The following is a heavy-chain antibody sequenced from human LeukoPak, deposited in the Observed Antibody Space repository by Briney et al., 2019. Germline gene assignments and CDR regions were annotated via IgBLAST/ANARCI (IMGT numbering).Heavy chain of an antibody. CDR1: GFTFSSYA. CDR3: ARVSGLVRGCSDY. CDR2: ISSNGGST. D-gene: IGHD6-19*01. Sequence: GGSLRLSCAASGFTFSSYAMHWVRQAPGKGLEYVSAISSNGGSTYYANSVKGRFTISRDNSKNTLYLQMGSLRAEDMAVYYCARVSGLVRGCSDYWGQGTLVTVSS. J-gene: IGHJ4*02. V-gene: IGHV3-64*01.